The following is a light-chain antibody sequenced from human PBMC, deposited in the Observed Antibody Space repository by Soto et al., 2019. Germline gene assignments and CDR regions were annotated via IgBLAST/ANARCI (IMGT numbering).Light chain of an antibody. J-gene: IGLJ2*01. CDR2: RND. CDR3: AVWDDSLKGSVA. Sequence: QSVLTQAPSASRTPGQRITISCSGSSSNIGSNFVYWYQKFPGTAPKVLIYRNDQRPSGVPDRFSGSKSGTSASLAISGLRSEDEADYYCAVWDDSLKGSVAFGGGTKLTVL. CDR1: SSNIGSNF. V-gene: IGLV1-47*01.